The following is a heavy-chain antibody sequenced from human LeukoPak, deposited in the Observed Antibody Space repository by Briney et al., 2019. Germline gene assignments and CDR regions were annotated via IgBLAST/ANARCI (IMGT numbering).Heavy chain of an antibody. V-gene: IGHV4-59*01. CDR2: IYYSGST. Sequence: PSETLSLTCTVSGGSISSYYWNWIRQPPGKGLEWIGYIYYSGSTNYNPSLKSRVTISVDTSKNQFSLKLSSVTAADTAVYYCARDRAARTVYAFDIWGQGTMVTVSS. D-gene: IGHD6-6*01. J-gene: IGHJ3*02. CDR1: GGSISSYY. CDR3: ARDRAARTVYAFDI.